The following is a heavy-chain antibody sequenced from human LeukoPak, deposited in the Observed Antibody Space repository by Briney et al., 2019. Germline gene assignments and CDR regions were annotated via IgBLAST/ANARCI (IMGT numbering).Heavy chain of an antibody. V-gene: IGHV1-46*01. CDR2: INPSGGST. D-gene: IGHD3-3*01. CDR3: ARDTSPILRFLEWSRIGNWFDP. Sequence: ASVKVSCQASGYTFTSYYMHWVRQAPGQGLEWMGIINPSGGSTSYAQKFQGRVTMTRDMSTSTVYMELSSLRSEDTAVYYCARDTSPILRFLEWSRIGNWFDPWGQGTLVTVSS. CDR1: GYTFTSYY. J-gene: IGHJ5*02.